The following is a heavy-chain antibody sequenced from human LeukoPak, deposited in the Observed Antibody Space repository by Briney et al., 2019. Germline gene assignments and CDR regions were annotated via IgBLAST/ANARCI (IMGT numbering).Heavy chain of an antibody. D-gene: IGHD5-18*01. J-gene: IGHJ4*02. CDR2: ITSKTDGGTT. CDR3: TTEEADSYGPIDY. CDR1: GFTFSNAW. V-gene: IGHV3-15*01. Sequence: GGSLRLSCAASGFTFSNAWMSWVRQAPGEGLGWVGRITSKTDGGTTDYAAPVKCRFTISRDDSKNTLYLHMNSLKTEDTAVYYCTTEEADSYGPIDYWGQGTLVTVSS.